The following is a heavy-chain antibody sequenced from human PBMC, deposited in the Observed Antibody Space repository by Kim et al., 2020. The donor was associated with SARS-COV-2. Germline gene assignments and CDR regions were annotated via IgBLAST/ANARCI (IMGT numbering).Heavy chain of an antibody. J-gene: IGHJ6*02. CDR2: IYYSGST. CDR3: ARDNGPIYGSGSYSDVAPPYGMDV. V-gene: IGHV4-59*01. Sequence: SETLSLTCTVSGGSISSYYWSWIRQPPGKGLEWIGYIYYSGSTNYNPSLKSRVTISVDTSKNQFSLKLSSVTAADTAVYYCARDNGPIYGSGSYSDVAPPYGMDVWGQGTTVTVSS. D-gene: IGHD3-10*01. CDR1: GGSISSYY.